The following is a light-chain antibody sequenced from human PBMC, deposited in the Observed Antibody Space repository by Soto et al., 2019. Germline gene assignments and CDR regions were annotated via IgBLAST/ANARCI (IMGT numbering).Light chain of an antibody. CDR3: QQYETAPHT. V-gene: IGKV3-20*01. CDR2: GAS. CDR1: QSVSSSP. J-gene: IGKJ2*01. Sequence: IVLTQSPGTLSLSPGDSATLSCRASQSVSSSPIAWYQQKPGQAPRLLTYGASSRATGIPDRFSGVGSETDFTLTISRLEPEEFVVYYCQQYETAPHTFGQGTKLAIK.